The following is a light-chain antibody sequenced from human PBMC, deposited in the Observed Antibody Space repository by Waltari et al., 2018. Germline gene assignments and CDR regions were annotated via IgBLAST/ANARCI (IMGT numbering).Light chain of an antibody. CDR3: QQRINWPLT. CDR1: QSVRSF. CDR2: DAS. Sequence: EIVLTQSPATLSLSPGERATLSCRASQSVRSFLACYQQKPGQAPRLRIHDASNRATGIPVRFSGSGSGTDFTLTISSLEPEDFAVYYCQQRINWPLTFGGGTKVEIK. J-gene: IGKJ4*01. V-gene: IGKV3-11*01.